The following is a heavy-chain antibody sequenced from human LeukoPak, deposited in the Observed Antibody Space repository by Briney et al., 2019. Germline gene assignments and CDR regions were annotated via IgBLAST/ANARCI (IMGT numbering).Heavy chain of an antibody. J-gene: IGHJ4*02. Sequence: SETLSLTCTVSGGSISSSSYYWGWIRQPPGKGLEWIGSIYYSGSTDYNPSLKSRVTISVDTSNNQFSLKLSSVTASDTAVYYCARGRHDFWSGLDYWGQGTLVTVSS. CDR3: ARGRHDFWSGLDY. CDR1: GGSISSSSYY. D-gene: IGHD3-3*01. CDR2: IYYSGST. V-gene: IGHV4-39*07.